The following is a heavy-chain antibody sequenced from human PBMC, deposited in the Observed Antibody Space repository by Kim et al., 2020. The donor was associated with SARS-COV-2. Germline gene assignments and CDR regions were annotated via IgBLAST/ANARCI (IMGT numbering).Heavy chain of an antibody. D-gene: IGHD3-3*01. CDR1: GFTFSSYA. J-gene: IGHJ4*02. V-gene: IGHV3-23*01. CDR3: AKDVKTEMVTIFGVVISPGFGY. CDR2: ISGSGGST. Sequence: GGSLRLSCAASGFTFSSYAMSWVRQAPGKGLEWVSAISGSGGSTYYSDSVQGRFTISRDNSKNKLYLQMNSLRAEDTAVYYCAKDVKTEMVTIFGVVISPGFGYWGQGTLVTVSS.